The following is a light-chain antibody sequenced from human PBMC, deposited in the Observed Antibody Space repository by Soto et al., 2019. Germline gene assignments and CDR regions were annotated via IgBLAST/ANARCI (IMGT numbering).Light chain of an antibody. V-gene: IGLV1-51*02. J-gene: IGLJ3*02. Sequence: QSVLTQPPSVSAAPGQTVTISCSGSSSNIGNNYVSWYQQLPGTAPKLLIYENNKRPSGIPDRFSGSKSGTSATLGITGLQTGYEADYYCGTWDSSLSVVFGGGTKVTVL. CDR1: SSNIGNNY. CDR2: ENN. CDR3: GTWDSSLSVV.